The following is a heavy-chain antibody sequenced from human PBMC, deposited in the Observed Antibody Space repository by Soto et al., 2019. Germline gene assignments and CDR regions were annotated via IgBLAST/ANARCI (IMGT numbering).Heavy chain of an antibody. J-gene: IGHJ4*02. CDR3: AKQAPYSNSWYEIDH. Sequence: GGSLRLSCAASGFTFDSCAMSWVRQAPGKGLEWVSGISGSGDSTHYADSVKGRFTISRDNSKNTLYLQMNSLRAEDTAVYYCAKQAPYSNSWYEIDHWGQGTLVTVSS. V-gene: IGHV3-23*01. CDR2: ISGSGDST. D-gene: IGHD6-13*01. CDR1: GFTFDSCA.